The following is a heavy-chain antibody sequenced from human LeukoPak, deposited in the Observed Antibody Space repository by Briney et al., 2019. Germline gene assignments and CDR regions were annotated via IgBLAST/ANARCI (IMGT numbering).Heavy chain of an antibody. Sequence: SETLSLTCTVSGGSITGYYWSWIRQPAGRGLEWIGRIYSTGSTNYNPSLKSRVVISIDKSKNQFSLNLSSVTAADTAVYYCARDLVGVVAGSPYWYFDLWGRGTLVSVSS. V-gene: IGHV4-4*07. D-gene: IGHD6-19*01. CDR3: ARDLVGVVAGSPYWYFDL. J-gene: IGHJ2*01. CDR1: GGSITGYY. CDR2: IYSTGST.